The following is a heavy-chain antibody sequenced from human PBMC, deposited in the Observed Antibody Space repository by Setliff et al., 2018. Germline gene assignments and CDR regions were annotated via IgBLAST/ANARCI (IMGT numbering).Heavy chain of an antibody. CDR1: GYTFRQSI. D-gene: IGHD3-3*01. CDR2: IGVYSGNT. CDR3: MRLVRFCSRTVCQRTSGDEA. V-gene: IGHV1-18*01. Sequence: ASVNVSCKASGYTFRQSIVSWVRQAPGQGLEWLGWIGVYSGNTYSAQRFQGRVSLTTDESTNTAYLELRGLRSDDTAVYYCMRLVRFCSRTVCQRTSGDEAWGQGTLVTVSS. J-gene: IGHJ5*02.